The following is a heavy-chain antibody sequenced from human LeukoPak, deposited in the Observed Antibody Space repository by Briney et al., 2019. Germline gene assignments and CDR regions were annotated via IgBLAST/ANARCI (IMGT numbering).Heavy chain of an antibody. D-gene: IGHD4-23*01. CDR2: ISYDGSNK. Sequence: GRSLRLSCAASGFTFSSYDMHWVRQAPGKGLEWVAVISYDGSNKYYADSVKGRFTISRDNSKNTLYLQMNSLRAEDTAVYYCARERWYDAFDIWGQGTMVTVSS. V-gene: IGHV3-30-3*01. J-gene: IGHJ3*02. CDR1: GFTFSSYD. CDR3: ARERWYDAFDI.